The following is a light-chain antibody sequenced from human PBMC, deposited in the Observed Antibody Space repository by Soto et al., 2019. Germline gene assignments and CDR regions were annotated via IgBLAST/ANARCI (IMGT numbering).Light chain of an antibody. J-gene: IGKJ1*01. V-gene: IGKV1-9*01. CDR2: AAF. CDR3: QQYYSYPRT. CDR1: QDISSL. Sequence: DIQLTQSPSFLSASEGDRVTIACRASQDISSLLAWYQQKPGKAPKLLISAAFTLKSGIPSRFRGSGSGAEFTLTISSLQPEDSATYLCQQYYSYPRTFGLGTKVEIK.